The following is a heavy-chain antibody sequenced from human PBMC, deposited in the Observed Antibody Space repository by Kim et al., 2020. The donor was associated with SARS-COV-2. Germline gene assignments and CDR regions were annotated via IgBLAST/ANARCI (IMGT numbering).Heavy chain of an antibody. D-gene: IGHD5-12*01. CDR3: ARSLDGYNFDY. Sequence: SETLSLTCNVSGVSISSGGYYWSWIRQHPGKGLEWIGYIYYSGSTYYNPSLKSRLAISVDMSKNHFSLNLTSVTAADTAVYYCARSLDGYNFDYWGQGTLVTVSS. V-gene: IGHV4-31*03. CDR2: IYYSGST. J-gene: IGHJ4*02. CDR1: GVSISSGGYY.